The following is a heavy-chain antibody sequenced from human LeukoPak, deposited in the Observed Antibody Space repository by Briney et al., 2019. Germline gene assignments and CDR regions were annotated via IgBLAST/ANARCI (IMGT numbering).Heavy chain of an antibody. CDR2: IKEDGSEK. D-gene: IGHD6-13*01. V-gene: IGHV3-7*01. CDR3: ARGSGSWYNMNY. Sequence: GGSLRLSCAASQFTFSSYWMTWVRQAPGKGLEWVANIKEDGSEKYYVDSVKGRFTISRDNAKNSLYLQMNSLRAEDTAVYYCARGSGSWYNMNYWGQGTLVTVSS. CDR1: QFTFSSYW. J-gene: IGHJ4*02.